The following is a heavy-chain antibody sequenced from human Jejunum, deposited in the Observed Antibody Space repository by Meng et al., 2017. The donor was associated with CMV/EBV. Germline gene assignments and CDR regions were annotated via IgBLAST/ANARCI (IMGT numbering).Heavy chain of an antibody. Sequence: ASRFPVGTPYLNWVRQAPGKGLEWVSIIFSDGTTYYADSVKGRFTISRDTSKNTVYLQMNSLRPEDTAVYHCARDSHSNIRASDWGPGTLVTVSS. J-gene: IGHJ4*02. CDR1: RFPVGTPY. D-gene: IGHD1/OR15-1a*01. CDR3: ARDSHSNIRASD. V-gene: IGHV3-53*01. CDR2: IFSDGTT.